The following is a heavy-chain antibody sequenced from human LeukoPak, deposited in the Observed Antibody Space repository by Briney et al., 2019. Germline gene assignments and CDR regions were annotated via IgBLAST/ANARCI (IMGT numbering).Heavy chain of an antibody. CDR1: GFSFSSYE. J-gene: IGHJ4*02. Sequence: GGSLRLSCAASGFSFSSYEMNWVRQAPGKGLEWVSYISSSGSTKYCADSVKGRFTISRDNARNSLYLQMNSLRADDTAVYYCARGERWLLPPTDYWGQGTLVTVSS. CDR2: ISSSGSTK. CDR3: ARGERWLLPPTDY. D-gene: IGHD5-24*01. V-gene: IGHV3-48*03.